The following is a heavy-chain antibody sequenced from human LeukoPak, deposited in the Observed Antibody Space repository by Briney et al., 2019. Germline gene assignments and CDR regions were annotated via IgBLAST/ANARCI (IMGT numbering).Heavy chain of an antibody. Sequence: PGGSLRLSCAASRFTFSNYWMHWVRQAPGKGLVWVSRVNSDGSSTTYADSVKGRFTISRDNAKNTLYLQMSSLRAEDTAVYYCARGGVTGAPNYYWGQGTLVTVSS. V-gene: IGHV3-74*01. CDR1: RFTFSNYW. CDR3: ARGGVTGAPNYY. J-gene: IGHJ4*02. D-gene: IGHD1-20*01. CDR2: VNSDGSST.